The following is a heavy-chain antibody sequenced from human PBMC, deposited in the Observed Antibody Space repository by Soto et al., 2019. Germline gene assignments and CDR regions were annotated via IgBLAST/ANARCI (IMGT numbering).Heavy chain of an antibody. D-gene: IGHD3-22*01. V-gene: IGHV4-31*03. CDR3: VTNGDYYDRSGNKYFQY. Sequence: SETLSLTCTVSGGSISSGGYYWGWVRQPPGKGLEWLGYSYYSGSTYHNPSLKGRITISVDTSKNQFSLKLSSVTAADTAVYYCVTNGDYYDRSGNKYFQYWGHGTMLTVS. J-gene: IGHJ1*01. CDR2: SYYSGST. CDR1: GGSISSGGYY.